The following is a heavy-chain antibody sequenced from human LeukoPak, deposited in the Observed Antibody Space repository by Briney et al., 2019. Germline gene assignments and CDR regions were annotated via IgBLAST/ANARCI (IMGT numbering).Heavy chain of an antibody. J-gene: IGHJ4*02. V-gene: IGHV1-8*01. CDR1: GYTFTSYD. Sequence: ASVKVSCKASGYTFTSYDINWVRQATGQGPEWMGWMNPNNGNTGYAQKFQGRVSMTRDTSTSTAYMELSTLRSEDTAVYYCAKVWQLWPSFDFWGQGTLVTVSS. D-gene: IGHD3-16*01. CDR2: MNPNNGNT. CDR3: AKVWQLWPSFDF.